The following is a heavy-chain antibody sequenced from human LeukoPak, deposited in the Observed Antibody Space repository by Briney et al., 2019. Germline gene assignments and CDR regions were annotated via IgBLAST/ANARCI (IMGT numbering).Heavy chain of an antibody. CDR2: ISSSSSYK. V-gene: IGHV3-21*01. CDR1: GFTFSSYN. J-gene: IGHJ3*02. D-gene: IGHD1-7*01. Sequence: GGSLRLSCAASGFTFSSYNMNWVRQAPGKGLEWVSSISSSSSYKYHADSVKGRFTISRDNAKNSLYLQMNSLRAEDTAVYYCARGTTSRALDVSNIWGQGTMVTVSS. CDR3: ARGTTSRALDVSNI.